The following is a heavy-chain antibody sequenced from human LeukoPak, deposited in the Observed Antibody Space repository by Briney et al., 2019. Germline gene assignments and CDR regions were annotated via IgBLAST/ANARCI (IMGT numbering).Heavy chain of an antibody. CDR2: INPNSGGT. Sequence: ASVKVSCKASGYTFTGYYMHWVRQAPGQGLEWMGWINPNSGGTNYAQKFQGRVTMTRDTSISTAYMELSRLRSDDTAVYYCARGPLLWFGELFENYMDVWGKGTTVTISS. D-gene: IGHD3-10*01. CDR3: ARGPLLWFGELFENYMDV. V-gene: IGHV1-2*02. CDR1: GYTFTGYY. J-gene: IGHJ6*03.